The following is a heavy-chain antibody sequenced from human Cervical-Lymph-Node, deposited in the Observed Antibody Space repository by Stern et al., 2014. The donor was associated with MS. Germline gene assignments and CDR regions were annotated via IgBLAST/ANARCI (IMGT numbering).Heavy chain of an antibody. V-gene: IGHV1-69*01. CDR1: GGTFSSYA. D-gene: IGHD2-2*01. Sequence: VQLVESGAEVKKPGSSVKVSCKASGGTFSSYAVSWVRQAPGQGLEWMGGILHMDRTTEYAQKFRGRVTITADESTSTAFMELSSLTSDDMAVYYCARDTAGDLVLEPSTMLGQDYFYYGLDVWGQGTTVTVSS. CDR2: ILHMDRTT. CDR3: ARDTAGDLVLEPSTMLGQDYFYYGLDV. J-gene: IGHJ6*02.